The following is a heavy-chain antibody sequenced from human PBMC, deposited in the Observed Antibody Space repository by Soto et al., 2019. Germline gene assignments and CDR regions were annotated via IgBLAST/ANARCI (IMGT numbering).Heavy chain of an antibody. CDR1: GFTFSSYA. CDR3: AKLAYDSSGYYEYYFDY. J-gene: IGHJ4*02. CDR2: ISGSGGST. V-gene: IGHV3-23*01. Sequence: GSLRLSCXASGFTFSSYAMSWVRQAPGKGLEWVSAISGSGGSTYYADSVKGRFTISRDNSKNTLYLQMNSLRAEDTAVYYCAKLAYDSSGYYEYYFDYWGQGTLVTVSS. D-gene: IGHD3-22*01.